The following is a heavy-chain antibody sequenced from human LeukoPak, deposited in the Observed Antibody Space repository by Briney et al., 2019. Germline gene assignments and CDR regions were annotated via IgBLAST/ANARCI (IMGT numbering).Heavy chain of an antibody. V-gene: IGHV4-34*01. CDR2: INHSGST. CDR3: ARGRGGSGSYTYYYYGMDV. D-gene: IGHD3-10*01. CDR1: GFTFSSYA. Sequence: GSLRLSCAASGFTFSSYAMSWVRQPPGKGLEWIGEINHSGSTNYNPSLKSRVTISVDTSKNQFSLKLSSVTAADTAVYYCARGRGGSGSYTYYYYGMDVWGQGTTVTVSS. J-gene: IGHJ6*02.